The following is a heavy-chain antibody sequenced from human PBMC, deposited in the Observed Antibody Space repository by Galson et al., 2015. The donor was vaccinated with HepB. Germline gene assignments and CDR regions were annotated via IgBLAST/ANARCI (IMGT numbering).Heavy chain of an antibody. CDR3: AREEVIVVAAATHGNYYYMDV. V-gene: IGHV3-11*01. CDR1: GFSIIDYH. Sequence: SLRLSCAASGFSIIDYHMSWIRQAPGTGLEWISYISSGGTNIHFADSVKGRFTISRDNAKNSLYLQLNGLRGGDTAIYFCAREEVIVVAAATHGNYYYMDVWGKGTTVTVSS. CDR2: ISSGGTNI. D-gene: IGHD2-2*01. J-gene: IGHJ6*03.